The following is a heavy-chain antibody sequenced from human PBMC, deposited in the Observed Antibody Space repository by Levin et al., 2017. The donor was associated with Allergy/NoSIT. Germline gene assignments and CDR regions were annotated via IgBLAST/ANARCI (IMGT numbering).Heavy chain of an antibody. CDR3: ARGGRGYSGYIRSRAADY. CDR1: GGSFSGYY. J-gene: IGHJ4*02. D-gene: IGHD5-12*01. V-gene: IGHV4-34*01. Sequence: PSETLSLTCAVYGGSFSGYYWSWIRQPPGKGLEWIGEINHSGSTNYNPSLKSRVTISVDTSKNQFSLKLSSVTAADTAVYYCARGGRGYSGYIRSRAADYWGQGTLVTVSS. CDR2: INHSGST.